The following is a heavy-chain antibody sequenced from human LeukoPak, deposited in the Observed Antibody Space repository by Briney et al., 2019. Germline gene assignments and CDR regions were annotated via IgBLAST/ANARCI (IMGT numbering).Heavy chain of an antibody. CDR1: GGSISSSNW. CDR2: IYHSGST. V-gene: IGHV4-4*02. D-gene: IGHD2-15*01. CDR3: ARPLSLGYCSGGSCYGRGAWFDR. Sequence: SETLSLTCAVAGGSISSSNWGSGVRQPPGKGLEWIGQIYHSGSTNYNLCLKSRVTISVDKSKNQFSLKLRSVTAADTAVYYCARPLSLGYCSGGSCYGRGAWFDRWGQGTLVTVSS. J-gene: IGHJ5*02.